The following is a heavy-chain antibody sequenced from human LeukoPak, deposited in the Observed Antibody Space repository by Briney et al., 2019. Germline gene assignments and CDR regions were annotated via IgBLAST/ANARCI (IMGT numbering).Heavy chain of an antibody. CDR1: GFTVSSNY. V-gene: IGHV3-66*02. CDR2: IYSGGST. Sequence: GGSLRLSCAASGFTVSSNYMSWVRQAPGKGLEWVSVIYSGGSTYYAESVKGRFTISRDNSKNRLYLQMNSLRAEDTAVYYCATPRYCSSTSCYYYYGMDVWGQGTTVTVSS. CDR3: ATPRYCSSTSCYYYYGMDV. J-gene: IGHJ6*02. D-gene: IGHD2-2*01.